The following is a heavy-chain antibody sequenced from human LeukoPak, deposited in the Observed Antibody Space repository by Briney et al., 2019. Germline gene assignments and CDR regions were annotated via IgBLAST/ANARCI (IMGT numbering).Heavy chain of an antibody. V-gene: IGHV4-34*01. CDR1: GGSFSGYY. Sequence: PSETLSLTCAVYGGSFSGYYWSWIRQPPGKGLEWIGEINHSGSTNYNPSLKSRVTISVDTSKNQFSLKLSSVTAADTAVYYCARRDGSYDYVWGSYRRYNWFDPWGQGTLVTVSS. CDR2: INHSGST. D-gene: IGHD3-16*02. CDR3: ARRDGSYDYVWGSYRRYNWFDP. J-gene: IGHJ5*02.